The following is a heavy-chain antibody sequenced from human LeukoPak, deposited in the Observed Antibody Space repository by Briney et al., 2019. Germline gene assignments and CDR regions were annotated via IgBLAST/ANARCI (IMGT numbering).Heavy chain of an antibody. Sequence: GGSLRLSCAASGFTFSSYSMNWVRQAPGKGLEWVSSISSSSRNIYYADSVKGRFTISRDNAKNSLYPQMNSLRAEDTAVYYCARGPTMKMDVWGKGTTVTVSS. CDR1: GFTFSSYS. CDR2: ISSSSRNI. CDR3: ARGPTMKMDV. V-gene: IGHV3-21*01. D-gene: IGHD3-22*01. J-gene: IGHJ6*04.